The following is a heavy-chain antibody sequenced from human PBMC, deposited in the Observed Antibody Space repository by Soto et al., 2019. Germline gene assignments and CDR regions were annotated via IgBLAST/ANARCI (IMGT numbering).Heavy chain of an antibody. J-gene: IGHJ5*02. CDR3: ARRTVGQLYNWFDP. Sequence: QLQLQESGPGLVKPSETLSLTCTVSGGSISSSSYYWGWIRQPPGKGLEWIGSIYYSGYTDYNPSLKSRVTISVDTSKNQFSLKLSSVTAADTAVYYCARRTVGQLYNWFDPWGQGTLVTVSS. D-gene: IGHD1-1*01. CDR1: GGSISSSSYY. V-gene: IGHV4-39*01. CDR2: IYYSGYT.